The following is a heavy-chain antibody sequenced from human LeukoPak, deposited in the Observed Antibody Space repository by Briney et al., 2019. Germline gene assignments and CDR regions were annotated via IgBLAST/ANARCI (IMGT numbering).Heavy chain of an antibody. CDR3: AKDLLRGVSPLDY. V-gene: IGHV3-23*01. CDR1: GFTFSSYG. J-gene: IGHJ4*02. CDR2: ISGSGGST. D-gene: IGHD3-10*01. Sequence: GGSLRLSCAASGFTFSSYGMSWVRQAPGKGLEWVSGISGSGGSTYYADSVKGRFTISRDNSKNTLYLQMNSLRAEDTAVYYCAKDLLRGVSPLDYWGQGTPVTVSS.